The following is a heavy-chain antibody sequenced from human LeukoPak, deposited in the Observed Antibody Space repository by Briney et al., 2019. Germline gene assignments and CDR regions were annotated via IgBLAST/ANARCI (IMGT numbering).Heavy chain of an antibody. V-gene: IGHV3-48*03. Sequence: GGSLRLSCAASGFTFSSYEMNWVRQAPGKGLEWVSYISSSGSTIYYADSVKGRLTISRDNAKNSLYLQMNSLRAEDTAVYYCASEDIVATRIPFDYWGQGTLVTVSS. J-gene: IGHJ4*02. CDR3: ASEDIVATRIPFDY. CDR1: GFTFSSYE. D-gene: IGHD5-12*01. CDR2: ISSSGSTI.